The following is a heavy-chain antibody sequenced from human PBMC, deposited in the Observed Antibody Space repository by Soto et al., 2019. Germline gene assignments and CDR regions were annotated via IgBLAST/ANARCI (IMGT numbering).Heavy chain of an antibody. J-gene: IGHJ4*02. V-gene: IGHV4-30-4*08. CDR3: ATDGSGYGRFDY. CDR1: GGSISSCDYY. D-gene: IGHD5-12*01. Sequence: SETLSLTCTVSGGSISSCDYYWSWIRQPPGKGLEWIGYIFYSGSTYYNPSLKSRVTMSLDTSKNQFSLNLNSVTAADTAVYYCATDGSGYGRFDYWGQGTLVTVSS. CDR2: IFYSGST.